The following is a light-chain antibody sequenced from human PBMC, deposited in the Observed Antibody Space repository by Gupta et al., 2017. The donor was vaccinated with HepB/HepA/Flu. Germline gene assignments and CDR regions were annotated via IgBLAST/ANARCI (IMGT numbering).Light chain of an antibody. CDR3: QSYDSSNVV. J-gene: IGLJ2*01. V-gene: IGLV6-57*03. CDR2: EDN. Sequence: NFMLTQPHPSSESPGQTVTIPCTRSSGSIASNYVQWYQQRPGSAPTTVIYEDNQRPSGVPDRFSGSIDSSSNSASLTISGLKTEDEADYYCQSYDSSNVVFGGGTKLTVL. CDR1: SGSIASNY.